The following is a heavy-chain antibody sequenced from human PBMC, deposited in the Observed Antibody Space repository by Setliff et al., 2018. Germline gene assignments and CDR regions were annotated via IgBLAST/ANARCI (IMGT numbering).Heavy chain of an antibody. D-gene: IGHD1-26*01. V-gene: IGHV3-74*01. J-gene: IGHJ4*02. CDR2: MHSDDRSI. Sequence: GGSLRLSCAASGFIFSGYWMHWVRQAPGKGLMWVSRMHSDDRSIIYADSVKGRFTISRDNAKNMLYLQMNSLRAEDTAVYYCVREGGNYFPLDYWGLGTLVTVSS. CDR1: GFIFSGYW. CDR3: VREGGNYFPLDY.